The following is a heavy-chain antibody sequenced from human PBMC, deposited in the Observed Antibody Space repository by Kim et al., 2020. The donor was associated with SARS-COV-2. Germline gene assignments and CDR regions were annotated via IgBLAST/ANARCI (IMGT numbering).Heavy chain of an antibody. CDR3: ARDRVGIFYFDL. V-gene: IGHV3-11*06. D-gene: IGHD1-26*01. Sequence: GSLRLSCAASGFTFSDHYMSWVRQTPEKGLEWLSYISGTHGYTKYADSVKGRFTISRDNAKNSLYLEMNSLTADDTAVYYCARDRVGIFYFDLWGRGTLVSVSS. J-gene: IGHJ2*01. CDR1: GFTFSDHY. CDR2: ISGTHGYT.